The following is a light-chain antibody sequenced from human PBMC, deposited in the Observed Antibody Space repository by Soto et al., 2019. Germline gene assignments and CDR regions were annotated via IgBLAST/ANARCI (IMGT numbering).Light chain of an antibody. Sequence: QSALTQPRSVSGSPGQSVTISCTGTSSDVGGYNYVSWYQQHPGKAPKLMIYDVSKRPSGVPDRFSGSKSGNTASLTISGLQAEDEADDYCCSYAGSYTRVFGRGTTLTVL. V-gene: IGLV2-11*01. CDR3: CSYAGSYTRV. J-gene: IGLJ2*01. CDR2: DVS. CDR1: SSDVGGYNY.